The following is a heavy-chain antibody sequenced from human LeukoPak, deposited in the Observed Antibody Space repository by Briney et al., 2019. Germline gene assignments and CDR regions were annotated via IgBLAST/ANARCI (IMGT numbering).Heavy chain of an antibody. D-gene: IGHD6-25*01. Sequence: SXXLSCAASGFTFSSYSMNWVRQAPGKGLEWVSSISSSSSYIYYADSVKGRFTISRDNAKNSLYLQMNSLRAEDTAVYYCARDPGSVSTLFDYWGQGTLVTVSS. J-gene: IGHJ4*02. V-gene: IGHV3-21*01. CDR1: GFTFSSYS. CDR3: ARDPGSVSTLFDY. CDR2: ISSSSSYI.